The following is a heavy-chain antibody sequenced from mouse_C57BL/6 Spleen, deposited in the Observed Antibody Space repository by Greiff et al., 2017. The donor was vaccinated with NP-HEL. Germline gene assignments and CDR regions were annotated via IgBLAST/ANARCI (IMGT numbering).Heavy chain of an antibody. J-gene: IGHJ2*01. CDR3: SRLRITARVADY. CDR2: IYPGSGST. V-gene: IGHV1-55*01. CDR1: GYTFTSYW. Sequence: QVQLQQPGAELVKPGASVKMSCKASGYTFTSYWITWVKQRPGQGLEWIGDIYPGSGSTNYNEKFKSKATLTVDPSSSTAYMQLSRLTSEDSAVYYCSRLRITARVADYWGQRTTLTDSS. D-gene: IGHD1-1*01.